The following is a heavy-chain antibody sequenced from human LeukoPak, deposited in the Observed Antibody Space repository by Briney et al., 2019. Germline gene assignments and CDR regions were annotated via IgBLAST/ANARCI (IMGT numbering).Heavy chain of an antibody. J-gene: IGHJ6*03. CDR1: GYTFTSYD. CDR2: MNPNSGNT. V-gene: IGHV1-8*03. D-gene: IGHD1-1*01. Sequence: ASVKVSCKASGYTFTSYDTNWVRQATGQGLEWMGWMNPNSGNTGYAQKFQGRVTITRNTSISTAYMELSSLRSEDTAVYYCARGRLERRRDYYYMDVWGKGTTVTVSS. CDR3: ARGRLERRRDYYYMDV.